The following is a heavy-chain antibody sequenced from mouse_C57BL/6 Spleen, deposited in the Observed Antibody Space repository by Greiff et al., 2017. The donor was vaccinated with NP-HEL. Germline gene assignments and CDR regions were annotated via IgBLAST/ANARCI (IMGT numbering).Heavy chain of an antibody. Sequence: QVQLQQPGAELVKPGASVKLSCKASGYTFTSYWMQWVKQRPGQGLEWIGEIDPSDSYTNYTQKFKGKATLTVDTSSSTAYMQLSSLTSEDSAVYYCARDERPLGFAYWGQGTLVTVSA. CDR2: IDPSDSYT. V-gene: IGHV1-50*01. CDR3: ARDERPLGFAY. J-gene: IGHJ3*01. CDR1: GYTFTSYW.